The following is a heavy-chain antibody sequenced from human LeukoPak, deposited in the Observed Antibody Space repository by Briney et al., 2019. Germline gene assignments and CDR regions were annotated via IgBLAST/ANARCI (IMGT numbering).Heavy chain of an antibody. CDR2: INHSGST. CDR3: ARGRRWLIY. V-gene: IGHV4-34*01. CDR1: GGSFSGYY. D-gene: IGHD5-24*01. Sequence: SETLSLTCAVYGGSFSGYYWSWIRHPPGKGLEWIGEINHSGSTNYNPSLKSRVTISVDTSKNQFSLKLSSVTAADTAVYYCARGRRWLIYWGQGTLVTVSS. J-gene: IGHJ4*02.